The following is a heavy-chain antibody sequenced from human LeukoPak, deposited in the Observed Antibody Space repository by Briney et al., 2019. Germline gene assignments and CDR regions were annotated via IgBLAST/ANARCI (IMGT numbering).Heavy chain of an antibody. J-gene: IGHJ3*02. CDR1: GGSIRSYY. CDR3: ARGIFWCGSCSSFDI. V-gene: IGHV4-59*01. Sequence: SETLSLTCTVSGGSIRSYYWNWIRQPPGKGLEWIGYIYYSGSTNYNPSLKSRVTISLDTSKNQFSLKLSSVTAADTAVYYCARGIFWCGSCSSFDIWGQGTMVTVSS. D-gene: IGHD2-15*01. CDR2: IYYSGST.